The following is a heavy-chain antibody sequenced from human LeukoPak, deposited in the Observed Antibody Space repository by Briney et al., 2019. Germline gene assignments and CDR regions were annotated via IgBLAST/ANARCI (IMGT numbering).Heavy chain of an antibody. D-gene: IGHD1-26*01. CDR1: GYTFTSYG. CDR2: ISAYNGNT. J-gene: IGHJ4*02. V-gene: IGHV1-18*01. Sequence: ASVKVSCKASGYTFTSYGISWVRQAPGQGLEWMGWISAYNGNTNYGQKLQGRVTMTTDTSTSTAYMELRSLRSDDTAVYYCARDRYVGATTAGDSDSWGQGTLVTVSS. CDR3: ARDRYVGATTAGDSDS.